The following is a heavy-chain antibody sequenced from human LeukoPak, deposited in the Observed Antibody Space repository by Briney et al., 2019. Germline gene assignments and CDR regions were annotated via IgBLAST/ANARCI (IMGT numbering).Heavy chain of an antibody. CDR1: RGSISSYY. V-gene: IGHV4-59*01. Sequence: SETLSLTCTDSRGSISSYYWCWIRQPPGKGLEWIGYIYYSGSTNYKPSLKSRVTISVDTSKNQFSLKLSSVTAADTAVYYCARLPYYYDSSGYYYAEPFDYWGQGTLVTVSS. CDR3: ARLPYYYDSSGYYYAEPFDY. CDR2: IYYSGST. J-gene: IGHJ4*02. D-gene: IGHD3-22*01.